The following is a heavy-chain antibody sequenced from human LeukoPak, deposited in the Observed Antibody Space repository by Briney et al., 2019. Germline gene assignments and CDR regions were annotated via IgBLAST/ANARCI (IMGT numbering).Heavy chain of an antibody. CDR3: ARDARPRAAASFDY. D-gene: IGHD6-13*01. V-gene: IGHV3-66*01. CDR1: GFTVSSNY. CDR2: VYSDGTT. J-gene: IGHJ4*02. Sequence: GGSLRLSCAASGFTVSSNYMSWVRQAPGKGLEWVSVVYSDGTTYYADSVKGRFTISRDISKNTLYLQMNSLRAEDTAVYYCARDARPRAAASFDYWGQGTLVTVSS.